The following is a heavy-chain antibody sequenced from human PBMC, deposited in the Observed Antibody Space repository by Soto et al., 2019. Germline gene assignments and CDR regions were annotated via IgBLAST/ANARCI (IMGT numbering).Heavy chain of an antibody. CDR2: IYHSGST. CDR1: GYSISSGYY. Sequence: PSETLSLTCAVSGYSISSGYYWGWIRQPPGKGLEWIGSIYHSGSTYYNPSLKSRVTISVATSKNQFSLKLSSVTAADTAVYYCARPAARGPSAFDIWGQGTMVTVSS. J-gene: IGHJ3*02. V-gene: IGHV4-38-2*01. CDR3: ARPAARGPSAFDI. D-gene: IGHD6-6*01.